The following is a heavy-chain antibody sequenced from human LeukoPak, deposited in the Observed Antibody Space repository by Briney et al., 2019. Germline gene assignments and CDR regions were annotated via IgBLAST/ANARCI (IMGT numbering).Heavy chain of an antibody. J-gene: IGHJ5*02. CDR2: VYYSGNT. V-gene: IGHV4-39*07. CDR1: GGSISSSSYY. D-gene: IGHD6-6*01. CDR3: ARVMAARLEDLNWFDP. Sequence: TSETLSLTCTVSGGSISSSSYYWGWIRQPPGKGLEWIGSVYYSGNTYNPSLKSRVTISVDTSKNQVSLNLTSVNAADTAIYYCARVMAARLEDLNWFDPWGQGTLVTVSS.